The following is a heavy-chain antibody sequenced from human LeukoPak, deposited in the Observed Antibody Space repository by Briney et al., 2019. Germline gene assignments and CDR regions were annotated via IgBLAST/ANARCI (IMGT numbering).Heavy chain of an antibody. V-gene: IGHV3-30*04. J-gene: IGHJ4*02. CDR2: ISYDGGNK. Sequence: GGSLRLSCAASGSIFSSYAMHWARQAPGKGLEWVAVISYDGGNKYYADSVKGRFTISRDNSKNTLYLQMNSLRAEDTAVYYCAKDLSGSYVSDYWGQGTLVTVSS. CDR3: AKDLSGSYVSDY. CDR1: GSIFSSYA. D-gene: IGHD1-26*01.